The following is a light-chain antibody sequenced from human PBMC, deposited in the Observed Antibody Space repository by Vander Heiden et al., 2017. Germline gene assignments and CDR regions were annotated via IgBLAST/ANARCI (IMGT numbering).Light chain of an antibody. CDR1: QSISSW. V-gene: IGKV1-5*01. J-gene: IGKJ3*01. CDR3: QQYNSYST. Sequence: DIQMTQSPSTLSASVGDRVPITCRARQSISSWVAWYQQKPGKAPKLLIYDASSLESGVPSRFSGSGSGTEFTLTISSLQPDDFATYYCQQYNSYSTFGPGTKVDIK. CDR2: DAS.